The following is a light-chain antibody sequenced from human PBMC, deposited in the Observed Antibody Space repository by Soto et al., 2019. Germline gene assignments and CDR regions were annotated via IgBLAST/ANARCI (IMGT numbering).Light chain of an antibody. J-gene: IGKJ1*01. CDR3: QQYNNWPPWT. CDR1: QTITSS. Sequence: EIVMTQSPATLSVYPGERATLSCRASQTITSSLAWYQQKPGQAPRLLIYGASIRATGIPPRFSGSGSGTEFTLTISSLQPEDFAVYYCQQYNNWPPWTFGQGTQVEIK. V-gene: IGKV3-15*01. CDR2: GAS.